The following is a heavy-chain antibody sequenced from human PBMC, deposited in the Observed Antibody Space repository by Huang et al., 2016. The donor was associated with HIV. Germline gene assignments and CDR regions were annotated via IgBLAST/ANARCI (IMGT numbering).Heavy chain of an antibody. CDR1: GDAFSTYA. D-gene: IGHD3-10*01. CDR2: VNADNGNT. Sequence: QVHLVQSGTEVRKPGASVRISCKASGDAFSTYALHWVRQAPGQRLEWMGWVNADNGNTEYSQKFQGRVTLTKDTSATTTYMELSSLRSEDTALYYCASVMSGSYLYFDYWGQGTLVTVSS. V-gene: IGHV1-3*01. CDR3: ASVMSGSYLYFDY. J-gene: IGHJ4*02.